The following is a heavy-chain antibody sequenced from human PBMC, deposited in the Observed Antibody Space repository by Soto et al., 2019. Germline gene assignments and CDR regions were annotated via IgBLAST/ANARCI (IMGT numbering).Heavy chain of an antibody. CDR3: ARERWAYCSGGSCYEGHYYYYGMDV. V-gene: IGHV3-21*01. J-gene: IGHJ6*02. CDR1: GFTFSSYS. Sequence: EVQLVESGGGLVKPGGSLRLSCAASGFTFSSYSMNWVRQAPGKGLEWVSSISSSSSYIYYADSVKGRFTISRDNAKNSLYLQMNSLRAEHTAVYYCARERWAYCSGGSCYEGHYYYYGMDVWGQGTTVTVSS. CDR2: ISSSSSYI. D-gene: IGHD2-15*01.